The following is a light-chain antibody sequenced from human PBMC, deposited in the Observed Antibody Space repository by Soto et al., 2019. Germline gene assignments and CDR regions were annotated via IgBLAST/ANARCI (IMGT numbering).Light chain of an antibody. Sequence: DIPMTQSPSVLSAAVGDGVTIACRASQRVTLWLTWYQQKPGKAPKLLLYKASTLESGVPSRFSGNGSETDFTLTISSLQPDDIGTYYCQQYNSYPYTFGEGTKLEIK. CDR2: KAS. CDR1: QRVTLW. J-gene: IGKJ2*01. CDR3: QQYNSYPYT. V-gene: IGKV1-5*03.